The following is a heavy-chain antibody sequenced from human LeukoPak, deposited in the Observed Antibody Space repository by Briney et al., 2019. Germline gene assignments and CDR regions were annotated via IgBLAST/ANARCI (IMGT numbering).Heavy chain of an antibody. CDR2: IYYSGST. CDR3: ARDALGYCSSTSCYAFDI. Sequence: PQTLSLTCTVSGGSISSGDYYWSWIRQPPGKGLEWIGYIYYSGSTYYNPSLKSRVTISVDTSKNQFSLKLSSVTAADTAVYYCARDALGYCSSTSCYAFDIWGQGTMVTVSS. D-gene: IGHD2-2*01. J-gene: IGHJ3*02. V-gene: IGHV4-30-4*08. CDR1: GGSISSGDYY.